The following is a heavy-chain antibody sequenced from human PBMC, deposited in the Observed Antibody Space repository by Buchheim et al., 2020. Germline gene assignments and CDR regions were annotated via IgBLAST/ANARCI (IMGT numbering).Heavy chain of an antibody. CDR1: GFTFSSYT. D-gene: IGHD4-17*01. Sequence: VQLVESGGGVVQPGGSLRLSCAASGFTFSSYTINWVRQAPGKGLEWVSVISNSGNNKYYADSVKGRFTISRDNSKNTLYLQMNSLRAEDTAVYYCARPLGYGDFNFDYWGQGTL. CDR3: ARPLGYGDFNFDY. CDR2: ISNSGNNK. J-gene: IGHJ4*02. V-gene: IGHV3-30-3*01.